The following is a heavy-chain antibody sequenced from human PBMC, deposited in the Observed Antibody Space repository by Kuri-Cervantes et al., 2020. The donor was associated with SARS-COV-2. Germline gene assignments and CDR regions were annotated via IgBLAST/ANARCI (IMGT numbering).Heavy chain of an antibody. CDR3: ARDPIYYDSSGHGGWFDP. CDR2: IRSKANSYAT. V-gene: IGHV3-73*01. D-gene: IGHD3-22*01. CDR1: GFTFSGSA. J-gene: IGHJ5*02. Sequence: GGSLRLSCAASGFTFSGSAMHWVRQASGKGLEWVGRIRSKANSYATAYAASVKGRFTISRDDSKNTAYLQMNSLRAEDTAVYYCARDPIYYDSSGHGGWFDPWGQGTRVTVSS.